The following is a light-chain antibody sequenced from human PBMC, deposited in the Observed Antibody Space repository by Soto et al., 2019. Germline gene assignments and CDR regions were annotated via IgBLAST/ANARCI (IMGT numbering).Light chain of an antibody. CDR3: SSYTISDTVI. V-gene: IGLV2-14*01. Sequence: QSALTQPASVSGSPGQSITISCSGTSSDVGGYEYVSWYQQHPGKAPKLMIYEVSNRPSGASNRFSGSKSGNTASLTISGLQAEDEADYYCSSYTISDTVIFGGGTKLTVL. CDR2: EVS. J-gene: IGLJ2*01. CDR1: SSDVGGYEY.